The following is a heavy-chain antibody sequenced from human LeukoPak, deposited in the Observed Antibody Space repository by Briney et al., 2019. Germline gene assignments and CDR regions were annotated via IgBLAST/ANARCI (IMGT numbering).Heavy chain of an antibody. CDR3: ARDNYGDYGTYFDY. CDR2: IYSGGST. J-gene: IGHJ4*02. V-gene: IGHV3-53*01. Sequence: PGGSLRLSCAASGFTVSSNYMSWVRQAPGKGLEWVSVIYSGGSTYYADSVKGRFTISRDNSKNTLYLQMNSLRAEDTAVYYCARDNYGDYGTYFDYWGQGTLVTVSS. D-gene: IGHD4-17*01. CDR1: GFTVSSNY.